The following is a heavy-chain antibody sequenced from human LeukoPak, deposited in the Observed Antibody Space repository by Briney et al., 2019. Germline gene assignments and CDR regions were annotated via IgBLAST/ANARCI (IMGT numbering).Heavy chain of an antibody. CDR3: ARRYSWNDSPDY. J-gene: IGHJ4*02. V-gene: IGHV1-8*01. CDR1: GYTFTSYD. CDR2: MNPNSGNT. D-gene: IGHD1-1*01. Sequence: GASVKVSCKASGYTFTSYDINWVRQATGQGLEWMGWMNPNSGNTGYAQKFQGRVTMTRNTSISTAYMELSSLRSEDTAVYYCARRYSWNDSPDYWGQGTLVTVSS.